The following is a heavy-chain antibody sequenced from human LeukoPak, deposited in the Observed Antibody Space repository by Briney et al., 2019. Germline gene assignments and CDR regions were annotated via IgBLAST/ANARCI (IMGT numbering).Heavy chain of an antibody. D-gene: IGHD6-13*01. CDR2: VNPNIGDS. V-gene: IGHV1-2*06. CDR3: ARVTTAGFDY. J-gene: IGHJ4*02. Sequence: GASVKVSCKASGYTFTDYYMHWVRQAPGQGLEWMGRVNPNIGDSTYAQKFQGRVTVTRDTSISTAYMELSGLRSDDTAVYYCARVTTAGFDYWGQGTLVTVSS. CDR1: GYTFTDYY.